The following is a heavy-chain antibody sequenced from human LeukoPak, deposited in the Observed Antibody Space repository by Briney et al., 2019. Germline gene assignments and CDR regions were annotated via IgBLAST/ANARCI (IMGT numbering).Heavy chain of an antibody. CDR1: GFTFSSYG. CDR2: ISYDGSNI. V-gene: IGHV3-30*18. CDR3: AKDRFFHDSSGFVYFQH. J-gene: IGHJ1*01. D-gene: IGHD3-22*01. Sequence: GRSLRLSCAASGFTFSSYGMHWVRQAPGKGLEWVAVISYDGSNIYYADSVKGRFTISRDNSKNTLYLQMNCLRAEDTAVYYCAKDRFFHDSSGFVYFQHWGQGTLVTVSS.